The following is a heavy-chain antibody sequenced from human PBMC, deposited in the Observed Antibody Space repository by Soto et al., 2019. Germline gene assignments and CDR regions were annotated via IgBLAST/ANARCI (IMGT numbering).Heavy chain of an antibody. Sequence: GGSLRLSCAASGFTFSSYAMSWVRQAPGKGLEWVSAISGSGGSTYYADSVKGRFTISRDNSKNTLYLQMNSLRAEDTAVYYCAKSGDSSGYYYGEFDYWGQGTLVTVSS. D-gene: IGHD3-22*01. J-gene: IGHJ4*02. CDR2: ISGSGGST. CDR3: AKSGDSSGYYYGEFDY. CDR1: GFTFSSYA. V-gene: IGHV3-23*01.